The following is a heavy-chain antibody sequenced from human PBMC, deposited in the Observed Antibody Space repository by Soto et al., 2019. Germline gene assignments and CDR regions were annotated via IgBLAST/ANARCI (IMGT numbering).Heavy chain of an antibody. J-gene: IGHJ4*02. Sequence: GGSLRLSCAASGFTFSSYGMHWVRQAPGKGLEWVAVISYDGSNKYYADSVKGRFTISRDNSKNTLYLQMNSLRAEDTAVYYCAKGRIAARPIDYWGQGTLVTVSS. CDR1: GFTFSSYG. D-gene: IGHD6-6*01. CDR3: AKGRIAARPIDY. CDR2: ISYDGSNK. V-gene: IGHV3-30*18.